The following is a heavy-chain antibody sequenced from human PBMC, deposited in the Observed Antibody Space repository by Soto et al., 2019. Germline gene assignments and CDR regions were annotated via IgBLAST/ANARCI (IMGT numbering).Heavy chain of an antibody. J-gene: IGHJ4*02. CDR1: GYTFTSYG. CDR3: AGGASGRYYVTPLDLGY. CDR2: ISAYNGNT. V-gene: IGHV1-18*01. Sequence: QVQLVQSGAEVKKPGASVKVSCKASGYTFTSYGISWVRQAPGQGLEWMGWISAYNGNTNYAQKLQGRVTMTTDTSASTAYMERRSLRSDDTAVYYGAGGASGRYYVTPLDLGYRGQGTLVTVSS. D-gene: IGHD1-26*01.